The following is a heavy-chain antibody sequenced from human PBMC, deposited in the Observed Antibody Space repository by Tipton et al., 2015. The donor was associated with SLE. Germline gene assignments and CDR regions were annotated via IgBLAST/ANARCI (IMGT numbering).Heavy chain of an antibody. CDR2: IRYDGSNK. V-gene: IGHV3-30*02. J-gene: IGHJ3*02. D-gene: IGHD3-22*01. Sequence: GSLRLSCAASGFTFSSYGMHWVRQAPGKGLEWVAFIRYDGSNKYYADSVKGRFTISRDNSKNTLYLQMNSLRAEDTAVYYCAKDLQYYYDQPDAFDIWGQGTMVTVSS. CDR3: AKDLQYYYDQPDAFDI. CDR1: GFTFSSYG.